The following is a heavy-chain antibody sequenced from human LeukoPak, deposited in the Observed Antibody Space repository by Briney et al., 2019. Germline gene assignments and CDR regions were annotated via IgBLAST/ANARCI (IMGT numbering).Heavy chain of an antibody. CDR3: ARGSGSQSLGFDS. CDR2: ISSSSSPI. Sequence: GGSLRLSCAASGFTFSSYSMNWVRQAPGKGLEWVSYISSSSSPIYYTDFVKGRFTISRDNAKNSLYLQMNSLRAEDTAMYFCARGSGSQSLGFDSWGQGTLVTVSS. CDR1: GFTFSSYS. D-gene: IGHD1-26*01. V-gene: IGHV3-48*01. J-gene: IGHJ4*02.